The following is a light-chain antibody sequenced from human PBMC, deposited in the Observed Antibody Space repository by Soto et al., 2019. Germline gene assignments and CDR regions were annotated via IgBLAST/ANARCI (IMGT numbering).Light chain of an antibody. CDR1: SSDVGGYNY. Sequence: QSALTQPASVSGSPGQSITISCTGTSSDVGGYNYVSWYQQHPGKAPKLMIYDVSNRPSGVSNRFSGSKSGNTASLTISGLQAEDEADYYCSSSTSSSTYVFGTGTKVTVL. CDR3: SSSTSSSTYV. CDR2: DVS. V-gene: IGLV2-14*01. J-gene: IGLJ1*01.